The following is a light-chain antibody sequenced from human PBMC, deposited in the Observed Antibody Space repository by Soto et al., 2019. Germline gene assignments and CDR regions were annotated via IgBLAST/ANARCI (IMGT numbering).Light chain of an antibody. CDR3: QQYNDWPRT. CDR1: QTVSSN. CDR2: GAF. J-gene: IGKJ1*01. V-gene: IGKV3-15*01. Sequence: EVVMTQSPATLSVSPGESATLSCRASQTVSSNVAWYQQRPGQAPRLLIDGAFTRATGVPARFSGSRSGTEFTLTISSPQSEDFAVYYCQQYNDWPRTFGQGTKVEIK.